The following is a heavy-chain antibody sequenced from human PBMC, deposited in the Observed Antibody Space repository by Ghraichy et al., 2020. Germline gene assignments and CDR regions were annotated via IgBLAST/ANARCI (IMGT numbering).Heavy chain of an antibody. D-gene: IGHD3-10*01. CDR3: ARDYYGSGTQKYFQH. Sequence: GSLRLSCAASGFTVSSNYMSWVRQAPGKGLEWVSVIYSGGSTYYADSVKGRFTISRDNSKNTLYLQMNSLRAEDTAVYYCARDYYGSGTQKYFQHWGQGTLVTVSS. CDR2: IYSGGST. V-gene: IGHV3-66*01. J-gene: IGHJ1*01. CDR1: GFTVSSNY.